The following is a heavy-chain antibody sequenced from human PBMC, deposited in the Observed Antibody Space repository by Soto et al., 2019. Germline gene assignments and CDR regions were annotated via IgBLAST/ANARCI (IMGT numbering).Heavy chain of an antibody. V-gene: IGHV3-23*01. D-gene: IGHD6-13*01. CDR3: AKVVIVTPGRRAFDY. J-gene: IGHJ4*02. Sequence: EVQLLESGGGLLQPGGSLRLSCTVSGFTFSSYVMSWVRQAPGQGLEWVSAISGSGGNTYYADSVKGRFTISRDNSKNTLYLQMNSLTDEDTAVYYCAKVVIVTPGRRAFDYWGQGTLVTVS. CDR2: ISGSGGNT. CDR1: GFTFSSYV.